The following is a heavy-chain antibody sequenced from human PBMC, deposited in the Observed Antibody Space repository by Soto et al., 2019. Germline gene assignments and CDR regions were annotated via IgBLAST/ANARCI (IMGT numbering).Heavy chain of an antibody. CDR3: ARGREAGYNFYYGMDV. CDR2: IYTSASI. D-gene: IGHD6-13*01. CDR1: GADINTYS. V-gene: IGHV4-4*07. Sequence: SETLSLTCSVSGADINTYSWTWIRQPAGKGLEWIGRIYTSASINYNPSLRGRVTLSVDTSTNQVSLKLASVTAADTAVYYCARGREAGYNFYYGMDVWGQGTTVTVSS. J-gene: IGHJ6*01.